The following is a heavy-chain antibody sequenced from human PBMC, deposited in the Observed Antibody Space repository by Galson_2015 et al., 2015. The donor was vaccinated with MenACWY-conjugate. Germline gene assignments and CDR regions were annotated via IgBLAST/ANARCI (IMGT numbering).Heavy chain of an antibody. D-gene: IGHD1-26*01. CDR2: IWYDGSNK. V-gene: IGHV3-33*06. CDR3: AKRGAITASIWKEAFDI. CDR1: GFTFNSHG. Sequence: SMRISCAASGFTFNSHGMHWVRQAPGKGLEWVAVIWYDGSNKYYADSVKGRFTISRDNSKNTVYLQMDSLRADDTAMYYCAKRGAITASIWKEAFDIRGQGTLVAVSS. J-gene: IGHJ3*02.